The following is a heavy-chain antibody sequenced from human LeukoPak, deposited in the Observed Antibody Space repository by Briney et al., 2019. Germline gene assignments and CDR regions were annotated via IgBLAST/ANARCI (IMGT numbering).Heavy chain of an antibody. J-gene: IGHJ4*02. Sequence: PGRSLRLSCAASGFTFSSYAMHWVRQAPGKGLEWVTIISYDGTSKYYADSVKGRFTISRDNAKNSLFLQVNSLRAEDTAVYYCARETGWLFDYWGQGTLVTVSS. CDR3: ARETGWLFDY. CDR2: ISYDGTSK. CDR1: GFTFSSYA. V-gene: IGHV3-30*04. D-gene: IGHD3-9*01.